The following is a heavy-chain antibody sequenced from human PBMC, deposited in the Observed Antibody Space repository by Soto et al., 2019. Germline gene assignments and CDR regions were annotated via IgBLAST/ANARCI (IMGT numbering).Heavy chain of an antibody. V-gene: IGHV1-8*01. D-gene: IGHD6-19*01. CDR2: MNPNSGNT. Sequence: QVQLVQSGAEVKKPGASVKVSCKASGYTFTRNDINWVRQATGQGLEWMGWMNPNSGNTGYAQKVQGRVTMTRNTTKSTAYMELSSLRSEDTAVYYGARGKYSNGGYAFDVWGQGTMVTVSS. CDR1: GYTFTRND. CDR3: ARGKYSNGGYAFDV. J-gene: IGHJ3*01.